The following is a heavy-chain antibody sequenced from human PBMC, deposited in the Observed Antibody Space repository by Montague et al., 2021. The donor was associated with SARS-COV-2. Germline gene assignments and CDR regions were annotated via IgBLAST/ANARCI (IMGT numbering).Heavy chain of an antibody. Sequence: SETLSLTCTVSCDSISNYYWSWIRRPPGKGLEWLGYIYYSGSTNYNPSLKSRVTISVDTSKNQFSLRLSSVTAADTAVYYCARLPYILPGYAYFDFWGQGSLVIVSS. CDR3: ARLPYILPGYAYFDF. D-gene: IGHD3-9*01. J-gene: IGHJ4*02. CDR1: CDSISNYY. V-gene: IGHV4-59*08. CDR2: IYYSGST.